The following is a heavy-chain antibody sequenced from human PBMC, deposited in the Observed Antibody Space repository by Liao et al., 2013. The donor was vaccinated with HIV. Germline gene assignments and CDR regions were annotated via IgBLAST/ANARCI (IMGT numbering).Heavy chain of an antibody. Sequence: QVQLQQWGAGLLKPSETLSLTCAVHGASFRDYYWSWIRQPPREGAWSGLGKVDHSGGTDYNPSLKSRVTISIDTSKNQFSLKLSSVTAADMAVYYCARALYSSSWLKGRPFDLWGQGTLVTVSS. J-gene: IGHJ4*02. CDR2: VDHSGGT. CDR3: ARALYSSSWLKGRPFDL. CDR1: GASFRDYY. V-gene: IGHV4-34*01. D-gene: IGHD6-13*01.